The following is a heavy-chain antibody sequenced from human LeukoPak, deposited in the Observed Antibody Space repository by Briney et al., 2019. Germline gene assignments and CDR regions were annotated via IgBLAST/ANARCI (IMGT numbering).Heavy chain of an antibody. J-gene: IGHJ4*02. CDR1: GFTFSNYD. D-gene: IGHD6-19*01. CDR3: AKDALIAVAGFFDY. CDR2: ISYDGSNK. V-gene: IGHV3-30*18. Sequence: GGSLRLSCATSGFTFSNYDMHWVRQAPGKGLEWVAVISYDGSNKYFADSVKGRFTISRDNSKNTLYLQMNSLRAEDTAVYYCAKDALIAVAGFFDYWGQGTLVTVSP.